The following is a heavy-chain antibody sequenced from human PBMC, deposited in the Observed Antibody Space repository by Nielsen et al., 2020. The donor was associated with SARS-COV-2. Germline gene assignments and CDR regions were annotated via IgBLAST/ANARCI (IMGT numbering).Heavy chain of an antibody. CDR2: ISWNSGSI. D-gene: IGHD6-19*01. CDR3: ATLPYSSGLLYGMDV. V-gene: IGHV3-9*01. CDR1: GFTFDDYA. J-gene: IGHJ6*02. Sequence: GGSLRLSCAASGFTFDDYAMHWVRQAPGKGLEWVSGISWNSGSIGYADSVKGRFTISRDNAKNSLYLQMNSLRAEDTALYYCATLPYSSGLLYGMDVWGQGTTVTVSS.